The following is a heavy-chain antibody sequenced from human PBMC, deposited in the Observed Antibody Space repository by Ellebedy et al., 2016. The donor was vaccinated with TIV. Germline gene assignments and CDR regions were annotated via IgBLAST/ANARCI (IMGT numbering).Heavy chain of an antibody. CDR1: GFTFSSYA. D-gene: IGHD6-13*01. V-gene: IGHV3-30-3*01. CDR2: ISYDGSNK. Sequence: GGSLRLSXAASGFTFSSYAMHWVRQAPGKGLEWVAVISYDGSNKYYADSVKGRFTISRDNSKNTLYLQMNSLRAEDTAVYYCAKDRGIAPNEDYYYYYGMDVWGQGTTVTVSS. CDR3: AKDRGIAPNEDYYYYYGMDV. J-gene: IGHJ6*02.